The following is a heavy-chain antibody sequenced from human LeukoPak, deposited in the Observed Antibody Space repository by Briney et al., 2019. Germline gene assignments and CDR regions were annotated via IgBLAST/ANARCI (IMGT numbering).Heavy chain of an antibody. CDR2: TRSKAYGGTT. D-gene: IGHD3-9*01. CDR1: GFTFGDYA. V-gene: IGHV3-49*04. CDR3: TRESAILTGYDY. Sequence: GRSLRLSCTASGFTFGDYAMSWVRQAPGKGLEWVGFTRSKAYGGTTEYAASVKGRFTISRDDSKSIAYLQMNSLKTEDTAVYYCTRESAILTGYDYWGQGTLVTVSS. J-gene: IGHJ4*02.